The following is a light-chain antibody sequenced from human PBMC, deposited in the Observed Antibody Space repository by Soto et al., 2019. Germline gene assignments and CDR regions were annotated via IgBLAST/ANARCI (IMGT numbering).Light chain of an antibody. CDR2: EVS. J-gene: IGLJ1*01. V-gene: IGLV2-8*01. CDR1: SSDVGGYNY. CDR3: SSYAVSNKFGV. Sequence: QSALTQPPSASGSPGQSVTISCTGTSSDVGGYNYVSWYQQHPGKAPKLMIYEVSKRPSGVPDRFSGSKSGNTASLTVSGLQAEDEADYYCSSYAVSNKFGVFGTGTK.